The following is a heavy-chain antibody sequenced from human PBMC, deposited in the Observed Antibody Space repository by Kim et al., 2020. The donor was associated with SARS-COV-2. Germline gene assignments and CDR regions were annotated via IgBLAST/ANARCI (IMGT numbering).Heavy chain of an antibody. CDR3: MKGGWGWIWDH. V-gene: IGHV3-23*01. D-gene: IGHD2-2*03. Sequence: GGSLRLSCTTSGFTFTGYAMSWVRQAPGKGLEWVSSIDGSDGTTYYVDSVKGRFTISRDNSNTLYLQMNSLRADDTAVYYCMKGGWGWIWDHWGQGTRVT. CDR1: GFTFTGYA. CDR2: IDGSDGTT. J-gene: IGHJ4*02.